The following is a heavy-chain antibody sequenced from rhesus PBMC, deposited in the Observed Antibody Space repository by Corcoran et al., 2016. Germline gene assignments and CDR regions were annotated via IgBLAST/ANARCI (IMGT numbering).Heavy chain of an antibody. V-gene: IGHV4S11*01. D-gene: IGHD7-45*01. CDR1: GGPISSIY. CDR3: ARTSLGD. J-gene: IGHJ5-1*01. Sequence: QVQLQEPGPGLVKPLETLSLICAVSGGPISSIYWSWTRRAPGKGLGWIGVIYGSGSNTNYHPSLKSRVTLSGDTSKNHLSLKLSSVTAADTAVYYCARTSLGDWGPGVLVTVSS. CDR2: IYGSGSNT.